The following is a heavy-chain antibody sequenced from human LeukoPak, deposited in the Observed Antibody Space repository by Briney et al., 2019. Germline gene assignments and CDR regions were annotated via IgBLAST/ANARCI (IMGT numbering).Heavy chain of an antibody. CDR1: GASVSTNSAA. CDR3: AKADAVAGDYYYYGMDV. V-gene: IGHV6-1*01. Sequence: SQTLSLTCALSGASVSTNSAAWNWIRKSPSRGLEWLGRTYYRSKWYNDYAVSVKSRITINPDTSKNQFSLQLNSVTPDDTAVYYCAKADAVAGDYYYYGMDVWGQGTTVTVSS. J-gene: IGHJ6*02. D-gene: IGHD6-19*01. CDR2: TYYRSKWYN.